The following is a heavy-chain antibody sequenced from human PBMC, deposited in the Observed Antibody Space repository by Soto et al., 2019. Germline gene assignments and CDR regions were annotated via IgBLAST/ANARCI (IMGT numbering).Heavy chain of an antibody. CDR1: GYTFTSYG. CDR3: ARDFPDYDILTGYPTPTDF. V-gene: IGHV1-18*01. D-gene: IGHD3-9*01. J-gene: IGHJ4*02. CDR2: ISAYNGNT. Sequence: QVQLVQSGAEVKKPGASVKVSCKASGYTFTSYGISWVRQAPGQGLEWMGWISAYNGNTNYAQKLQGRVTMTTDTSTRTAYMELRSLRSDDTAVYYCARDFPDYDILTGYPTPTDFWGQGTLVTVSS.